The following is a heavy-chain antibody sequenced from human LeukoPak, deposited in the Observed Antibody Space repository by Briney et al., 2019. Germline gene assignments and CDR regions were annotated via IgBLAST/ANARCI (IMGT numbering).Heavy chain of an antibody. CDR3: ARMSWLLDNGMDV. D-gene: IGHD6-19*01. CDR2: IAYTGSN. Sequence: PSETLSLTCTVSGGSISSSSYYWGWIRQSPGKGLEWIGSIAYTGSNYNNPSLKSRVTISVDTSKNQFSLKLSSVTAADTAVYYCARMSWLLDNGMDVWGQGTTVTVSS. CDR1: GGSISSSSYY. V-gene: IGHV4-39*07. J-gene: IGHJ6*02.